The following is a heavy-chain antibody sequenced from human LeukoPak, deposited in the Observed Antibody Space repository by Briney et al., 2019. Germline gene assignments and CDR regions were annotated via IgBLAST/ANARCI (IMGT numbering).Heavy chain of an antibody. Sequence: GGSLRLSCAASGFTFSRYWMHWVRQAPGKGLVWVSRVNGDGSSTTYADSVKGRFTISRDNAKNTLYLKMNSLRAEDTAVYYCARDQLGDGDYLFDSWGQGILVTVSS. CDR3: ARDQLGDGDYLFDS. J-gene: IGHJ4*02. D-gene: IGHD4-17*01. CDR1: GFTFSRYW. V-gene: IGHV3-74*01. CDR2: VNGDGSST.